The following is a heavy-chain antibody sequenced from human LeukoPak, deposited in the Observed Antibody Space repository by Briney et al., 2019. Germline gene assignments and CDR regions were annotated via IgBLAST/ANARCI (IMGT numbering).Heavy chain of an antibody. V-gene: IGHV4-59*01. CDR1: GGSISSYY. CDR3: ARDKQDDYYYYYMDV. Sequence: SETLSLTCTVSGGSISSYYWSWIRQPPGKGLEWIGYIYYSGSTNYNPSLKSRVTISVDTSKNQFSLKLSSVTAADTAVYYCARDKQDDYYYYYMDVWGKGTTVTVSS. CDR2: IYYSGST. J-gene: IGHJ6*03. D-gene: IGHD6-13*01.